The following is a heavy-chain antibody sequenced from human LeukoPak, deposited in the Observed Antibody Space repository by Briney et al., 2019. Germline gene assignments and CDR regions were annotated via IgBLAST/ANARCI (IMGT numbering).Heavy chain of an antibody. J-gene: IGHJ3*01. V-gene: IGHV1-69*06. CDR3: AREPGFTVVTSWQVGDGDAFDV. CDR2: IIPIFGTA. D-gene: IGHD2-21*02. Sequence: SVKVSCKASGGTFSSYAISWVRQAPGQGLGWMGGIIPIFGTANYAQKFQGRVTITADKSTSTAYMELSSLRSEDTAVYYCAREPGFTVVTSWQVGDGDAFDVWGQGTMVTVSS. CDR1: GGTFSSYA.